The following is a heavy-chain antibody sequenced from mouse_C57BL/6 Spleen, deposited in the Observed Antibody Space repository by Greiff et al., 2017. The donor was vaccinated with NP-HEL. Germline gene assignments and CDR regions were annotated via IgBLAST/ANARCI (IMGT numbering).Heavy chain of an antibody. CDR2: ISSGSSTI. CDR3: ARPGVYYGNYRDWYFDV. J-gene: IGHJ1*03. Sequence: EVHLVESGGGLVKPGGSLKLSCAASGFTFSDYGMHWVRQAPEKGLEWVAYISSGSSTIYYADTVKGRFTISRDNAKNTLFLQMTSLRSEDTAMYYCARPGVYYGNYRDWYFDVWGTGTTVTVSS. D-gene: IGHD2-1*01. V-gene: IGHV5-17*01. CDR1: GFTFSDYG.